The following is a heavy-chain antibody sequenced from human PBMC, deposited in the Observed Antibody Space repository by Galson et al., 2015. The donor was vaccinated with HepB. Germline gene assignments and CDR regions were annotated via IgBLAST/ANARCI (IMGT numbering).Heavy chain of an antibody. J-gene: IGHJ5*02. CDR2: IKSKTDGGTT. D-gene: IGHD3-10*01. Sequence: SLRLSCAASGFTFSNAWMNWVRQAPGKGLEWVGRIKSKTDGGTTDYAAPVKGRFTISRDDSKNTLYLQMNSLKNEDTAVYYCTTDSSRYYYGSGSYLDWFDPWGQGTLGTVSS. V-gene: IGHV3-15*07. CDR3: TTDSSRYYYGSGSYLDWFDP. CDR1: GFTFSNAW.